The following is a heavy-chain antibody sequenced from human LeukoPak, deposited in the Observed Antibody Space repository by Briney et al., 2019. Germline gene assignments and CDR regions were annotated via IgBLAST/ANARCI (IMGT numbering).Heavy chain of an antibody. CDR3: ARLRYDSSGSPWGYYYYGMDV. CDR2: IYYSGST. V-gene: IGHV4-39*01. J-gene: IGHJ6*02. Sequence: SETLSLTCTVSGGSISSSSYYWGWIRQPPGKGLEWIGSIYYSGSTYYNPSLKSRVPISVDTSKNQFSLKLSSVTAADTAVYYCARLRYDSSGSPWGYYYYGMDVWGQGTTVTVSS. D-gene: IGHD3-22*01. CDR1: GGSISSSSYY.